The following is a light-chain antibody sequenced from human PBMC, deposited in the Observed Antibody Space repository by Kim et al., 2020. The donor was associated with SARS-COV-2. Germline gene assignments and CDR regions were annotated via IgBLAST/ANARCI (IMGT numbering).Light chain of an antibody. J-gene: IGKJ2*01. Sequence: SASVGDRVTITCLASQGIRRDLAWYQQKPGKAPKRLIYVASTLDSGVPSRFSGTDSGTEFTLTISSLQPEDSATYFCLQHFDYPRTFGQGTKLEIK. CDR2: VAS. CDR1: QGIRRD. V-gene: IGKV1-17*01. CDR3: LQHFDYPRT.